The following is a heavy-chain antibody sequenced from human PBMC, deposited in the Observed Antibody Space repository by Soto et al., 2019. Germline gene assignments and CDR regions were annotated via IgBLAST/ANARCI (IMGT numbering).Heavy chain of an antibody. V-gene: IGHV1-18*01. J-gene: IGHJ6*02. D-gene: IGHD2-8*01. CDR1: GFTFSNYG. CDR3: ARDIESVTAKHFFYYYAMDV. Sequence: ASVKVSCKASGFTFSNYGLNWVRQAPGQGLEWMGWVSANNGHTNYAQNLQGRVSMTTDTSTSTAYMELRGLRFDDTAVYYCARDIESVTAKHFFYYYAMDVWGQGTTVTVSS. CDR2: VSANNGHT.